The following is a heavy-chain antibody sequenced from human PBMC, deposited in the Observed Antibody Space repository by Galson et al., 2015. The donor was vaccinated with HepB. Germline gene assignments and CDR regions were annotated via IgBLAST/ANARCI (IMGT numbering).Heavy chain of an antibody. CDR3: ARDEGECDSSTSCRLPHFGY. D-gene: IGHD2-2*01. V-gene: IGHV1-18*01. CDR1: GYTFTSYG. CDR2: ISAYNGNT. Sequence: SVKVSCKASGYTFTSYGISWVRQAPGQGLEWMGWISAYNGNTNYAQKLQGRVTMTTDTSTSTAYMELRSLRSDDTAVYYCARDEGECDSSTSCRLPHFGYWGQGTLVTVSS. J-gene: IGHJ4*02.